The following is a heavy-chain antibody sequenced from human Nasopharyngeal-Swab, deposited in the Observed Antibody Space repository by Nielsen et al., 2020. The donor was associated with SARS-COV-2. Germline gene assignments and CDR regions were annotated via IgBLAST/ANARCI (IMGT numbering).Heavy chain of an antibody. D-gene: IGHD2-15*01. J-gene: IGHJ5*02. V-gene: IGHV1-3*01. Sequence: WVRQAPGQRIEWMGGINAGNGNTKYSQKFQGRVTITRDTSASTAYMELSSLRSEDTAVYYCARDTGDCSGGSCYPGRFDPWGQGTLVTVSS. CDR3: ARDTGDCSGGSCYPGRFDP. CDR2: INAGNGNT.